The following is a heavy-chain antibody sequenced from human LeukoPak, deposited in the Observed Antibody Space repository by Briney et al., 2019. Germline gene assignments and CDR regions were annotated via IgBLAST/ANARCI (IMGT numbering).Heavy chain of an antibody. V-gene: IGHV3-30*02. CDR3: ARDHIVVVGAPVY. CDR1: GFTFSTYG. D-gene: IGHD2-15*01. J-gene: IGHJ4*02. CDR2: IRYDGSDK. Sequence: GGSLRLSCAASGFTFSTYGMHWVRQAPGKGLEWVAFIRYDGSDKYSADSVKGRFTVSRDNSKNTLYLQMNSLRTEDTAVYYCARDHIVVVGAPVYWGQGTLVTVSS.